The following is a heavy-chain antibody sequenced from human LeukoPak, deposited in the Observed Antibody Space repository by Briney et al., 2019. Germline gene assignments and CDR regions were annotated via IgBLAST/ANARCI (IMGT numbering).Heavy chain of an antibody. Sequence: GGSLRLSCAASGFTFSSYGMSWVRQAPGKGLQWVSVIIGSGSSTYYADSVKGRFTISRDNSKNTLYLQMNSLRAEGTAVYYCAKDLEKGSGVPCPFDYWGQGTLVTVSS. V-gene: IGHV3-23*01. CDR1: GFTFSSYG. CDR3: AKDLEKGSGVPCPFDY. CDR2: IIGSGSST. J-gene: IGHJ4*02. D-gene: IGHD3-10*01.